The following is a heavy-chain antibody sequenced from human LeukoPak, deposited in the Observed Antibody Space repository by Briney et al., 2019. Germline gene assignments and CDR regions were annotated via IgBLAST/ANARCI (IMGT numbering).Heavy chain of an antibody. CDR2: IIPIFGTA. CDR3: ARASIAVAGYYYYYMDV. CDR1: GGTFSSYA. Sequence: SVKVSCEASGGTFSSYAISWVRQAPGQGLEWMGGIIPIFGTANYAQKFQGRVTITTDESTSTAYMELSSLRSEDTAVYYCARASIAVAGYYYYYMDVWGKGTTVTVSS. J-gene: IGHJ6*03. D-gene: IGHD6-19*01. V-gene: IGHV1-69*05.